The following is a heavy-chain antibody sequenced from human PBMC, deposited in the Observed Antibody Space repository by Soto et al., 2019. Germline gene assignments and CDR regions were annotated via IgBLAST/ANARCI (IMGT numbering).Heavy chain of an antibody. Sequence: GGSLRLSCAASGFTFSSYAMSWVRQAPGKGLEWVSLISGSGAGTYYADSVKGRFTISRDNSKSTLYLQMNSLGAEDTAVYYCAKDFGDHYYYYYMDVWGKGTTVTVSS. V-gene: IGHV3-23*01. CDR1: GFTFSSYA. D-gene: IGHD4-17*01. CDR3: AKDFGDHYYYYYMDV. J-gene: IGHJ6*03. CDR2: ISGSGAGT.